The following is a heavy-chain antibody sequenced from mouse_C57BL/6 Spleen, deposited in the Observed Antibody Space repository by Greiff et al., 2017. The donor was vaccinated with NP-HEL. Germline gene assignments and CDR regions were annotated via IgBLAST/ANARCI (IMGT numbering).Heavy chain of an antibody. Sequence: EVQRVESGGGLVKPGGSLKLSCAASGFTFSSYAMSWVRQTPEKRLEWVATISDGGSYTYYPANVKGRFTISRDNAKNNLYLQMSHLKSEDTAMYYCARDRYSNLDVWGTGTTVTVSS. CDR3: ARDRYSNLDV. V-gene: IGHV5-4*01. CDR2: ISDGGSYT. J-gene: IGHJ1*03. D-gene: IGHD2-5*01. CDR1: GFTFSSYA.